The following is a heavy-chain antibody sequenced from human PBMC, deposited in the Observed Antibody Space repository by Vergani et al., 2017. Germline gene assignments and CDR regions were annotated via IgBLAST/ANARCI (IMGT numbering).Heavy chain of an antibody. V-gene: IGHV4-38-2*01. CDR1: GNSISSDYY. CDR2: INHSGGT. Sequence: QVQLQESGPGLVKPSETLSLTCSVSGNSISSDYYWGWTRQPPWKGLEWVGTINHSGGTYYHPSLKSRVTISVDTSKNQFSLKLTYVTAADTAVYYCARCPMVRAVIGAFYIWGRGTMVTVSS. D-gene: IGHD3-10*01. CDR3: ARCPMVRAVIGAFYI. J-gene: IGHJ3*02.